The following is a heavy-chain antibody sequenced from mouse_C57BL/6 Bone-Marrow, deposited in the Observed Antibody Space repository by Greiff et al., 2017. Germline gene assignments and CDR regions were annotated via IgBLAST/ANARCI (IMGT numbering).Heavy chain of an antibody. V-gene: IGHV5-16*01. D-gene: IGHD1-1*02. J-gene: IGHJ4*01. Sequence: EVQLQESEGGLVQPGSSMKLSCTASGFTFSDYYMAWVRQVPEKGLEWVANINYDGSSTYYLDSLKGRFIISRDNAKNILYLQMSSLKSEDTATYYCARVDGGSCYYAMDCWGQGTSVTVSS. CDR3: ARVDGGSCYYAMDC. CDR2: INYDGSST. CDR1: GFTFSDYY.